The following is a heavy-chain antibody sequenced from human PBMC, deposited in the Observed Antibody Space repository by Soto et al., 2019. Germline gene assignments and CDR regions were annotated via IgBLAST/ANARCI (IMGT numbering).Heavy chain of an antibody. D-gene: IGHD2-15*01. CDR3: TTDCSGGSCYPGAYYYYYGMDV. J-gene: IGHJ6*02. CDR2: IKSKTDGGTT. CDR1: GFTFDTAW. Sequence: TGGSLRLSCAASGFTFDTAWMSWVRQAPGKGLEWVGRIKSKTDGGTTDYAAPVKGRFTISRDDSKTTLYLQMNSLKTEDTAVYYCTTDCSGGSCYPGAYYYYYGMDVWGQGTTVTVSS. V-gene: IGHV3-15*01.